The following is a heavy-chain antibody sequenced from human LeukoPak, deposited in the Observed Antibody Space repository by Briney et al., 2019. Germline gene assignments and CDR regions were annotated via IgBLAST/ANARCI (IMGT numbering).Heavy chain of an antibody. J-gene: IGHJ6*03. Sequence: ASVKVSCKASGYTFTSYDINWVRQATGQGLEWMGWMNPNSGNTGYAQKFQGRVTITADTSTDTAYMELSSLRSEDTAVYYCATVADSGALPSYYYYYYMDVWGKGTTVTVSS. CDR1: GYTFTSYD. CDR3: ATVADSGALPSYYYYYYMDV. V-gene: IGHV1-8*02. CDR2: MNPNSGNT. D-gene: IGHD5-12*01.